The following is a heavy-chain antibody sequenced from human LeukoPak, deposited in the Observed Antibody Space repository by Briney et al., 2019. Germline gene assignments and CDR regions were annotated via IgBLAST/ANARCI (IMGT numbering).Heavy chain of an antibody. D-gene: IGHD2-15*01. CDR3: ARVAATDYFDY. V-gene: IGHV4-4*08. CDR2: IYDSGST. Sequence: SETLSLTCTVSGGSISSHYWSWIRQPAGKGLEWIGHIYDSGSTDYNSSLKSRVTISVDTSKNQFSLKLSSVTAADTAVYFCARVAATDYFDYWGQGTLVTVSS. J-gene: IGHJ4*02. CDR1: GGSISSHY.